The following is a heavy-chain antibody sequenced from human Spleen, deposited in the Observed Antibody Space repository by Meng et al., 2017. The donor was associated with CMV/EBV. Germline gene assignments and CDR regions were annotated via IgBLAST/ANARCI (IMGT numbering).Heavy chain of an antibody. CDR1: NGYISSGGYY. Sequence: LTCSVSNGYISSGGYYWTWIRQYPGQGLEWTGYIYYSGTTYYNPSLKSRLTISVDTSKNQFSLKVSSVTAADTAVYYCARSPGYSFDYWGRGNLVTVSS. D-gene: IGHD2-15*01. J-gene: IGHJ4*02. V-gene: IGHV4-31*03. CDR3: ARSPGYSFDY. CDR2: IYYSGTT.